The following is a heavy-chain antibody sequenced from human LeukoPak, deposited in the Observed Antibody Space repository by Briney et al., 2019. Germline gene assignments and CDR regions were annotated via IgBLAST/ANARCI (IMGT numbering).Heavy chain of an antibody. D-gene: IGHD4-17*01. CDR3: ASLGYGDYVGVDY. CDR2: INHSGST. V-gene: IGHV4-34*01. Sequence: PSETLSLTCAVYGGSFSGYYWSWIRPPPGKGLEWIGEINHSGSTTYNPSRKSRVTISVDTSKNQFSLKLRSVTAADTAVYYGASLGYGDYVGVDYWGQGTLVTVSS. J-gene: IGHJ4*02. CDR1: GGSFSGYY.